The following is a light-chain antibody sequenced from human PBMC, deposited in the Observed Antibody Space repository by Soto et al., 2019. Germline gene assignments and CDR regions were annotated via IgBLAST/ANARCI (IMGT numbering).Light chain of an antibody. CDR1: QSVSSY. J-gene: IGKJ1*01. CDR3: QQRSNWPPWT. V-gene: IGKV3-11*01. Sequence: EIVLTQSPATLSLSPGERATLSCRASQSVSSYLAWYQQKPGQAPRLLIYDASIRATGIPARFSGSGSGTDFTVTISSLGPEEFAVYYCQQRSNWPPWTFGQGTKVEIK. CDR2: DAS.